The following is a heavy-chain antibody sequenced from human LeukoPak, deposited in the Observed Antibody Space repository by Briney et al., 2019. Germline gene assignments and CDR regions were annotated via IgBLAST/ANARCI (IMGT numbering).Heavy chain of an antibody. D-gene: IGHD3-3*01. J-gene: IGHJ4*02. CDR2: ISGRGGTT. CDR3: AKGEDTIFGVVAPFDY. V-gene: IGHV3-23*01. CDR1: GFTFSNYA. Sequence: PGWSLRLSCAASGFTFSNYAMSWFRQALGKGLEGVAAISGRGGTTYCADSVKGRFTISRDNSKNTLFLQMKSLRAGETAVYYCAKGEDTIFGVVAPFDYWGQGTLATVPS.